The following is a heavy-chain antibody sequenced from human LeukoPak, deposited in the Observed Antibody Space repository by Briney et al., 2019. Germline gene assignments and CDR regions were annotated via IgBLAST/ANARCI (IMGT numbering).Heavy chain of an antibody. V-gene: IGHV1-18*01. CDR1: GYTLTNYG. J-gene: IGHJ4*02. CDR2: ISAYNGNT. CDR3: ARDGIAVAGTLDY. Sequence: ASVMVSCKASGYTLTNYGISWVRQAPGQGLEWMGWISAYNGNTNSAQKIQGRVTMTTDTSTSTAYMELRSLRSDDTALYYCARDGIAVAGTLDYWGQGTLVTVSS. D-gene: IGHD6-19*01.